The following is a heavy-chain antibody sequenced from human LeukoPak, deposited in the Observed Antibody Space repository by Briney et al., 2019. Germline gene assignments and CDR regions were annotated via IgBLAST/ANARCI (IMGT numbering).Heavy chain of an antibody. CDR3: ARNYD. CDR1: GFTFSTNW. D-gene: IGHD3-16*01. Sequence: GGSLRLSCAASGFTFSTNWMSWVRQAPGKGLEWVANINEDGSEKFYVDSVKGRFTISRDNAKISLYLQMNGLRAEDTAVYYCARNYDWGQGTLVTVSS. CDR2: INEDGSEK. J-gene: IGHJ4*02. V-gene: IGHV3-7*04.